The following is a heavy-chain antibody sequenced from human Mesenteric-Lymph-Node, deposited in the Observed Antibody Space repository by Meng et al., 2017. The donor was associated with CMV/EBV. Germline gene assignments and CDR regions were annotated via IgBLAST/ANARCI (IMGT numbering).Heavy chain of an antibody. Sequence: GESLKISCAASGFTFSSYWMSWVRQAPGKGLEWVANIKQDGSKKYYVDSVKGRFTISRDNAKNSLYLQMNSLRAEDTAVYYCARDLDYGGNREMGALDMWGQGTMVTVSS. D-gene: IGHD4/OR15-4a*01. CDR1: GFTFSSYW. J-gene: IGHJ3*02. CDR2: IKQDGSKK. V-gene: IGHV3-7*01. CDR3: ARDLDYGGNREMGALDM.